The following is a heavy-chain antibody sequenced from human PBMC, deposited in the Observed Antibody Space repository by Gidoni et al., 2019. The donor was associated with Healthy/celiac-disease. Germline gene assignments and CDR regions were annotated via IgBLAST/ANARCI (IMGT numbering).Heavy chain of an antibody. J-gene: IGHJ6*02. D-gene: IGHD4-17*01. CDR2: ISSSSSTI. CDR1: GFTFSSYS. CDR3: ARTRPFYGDNYYYYYGMDV. V-gene: IGHV3-48*02. Sequence: EVQLVESGGGLVQPGGSLRLSCAASGFTFSSYSMNWVRQAPGKGLEWVSYISSSSSTIYYADSVKGRFTISRDNAKNSLYLQMNSLRDEDTAVYYCARTRPFYGDNYYYYYGMDVWGQGTTVTVSS.